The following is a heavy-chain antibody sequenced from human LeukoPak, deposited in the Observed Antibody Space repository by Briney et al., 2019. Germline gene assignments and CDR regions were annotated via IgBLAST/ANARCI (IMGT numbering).Heavy chain of an antibody. J-gene: IGHJ4*02. D-gene: IGHD3-10*01. CDR1: GGSISSSSYY. V-gene: IGHV4-39*01. Sequence: NPSETLSLTCTVSGGSISSSSYYWGWIRQPPGKGLEWIGGIYYSGSTYYNPSLKSRVTISVDTSKNQFSLKLSSVTAADTAVYYCARVDNPIYYGSGIHWGQGTLVTVSS. CDR3: ARVDNPIYYGSGIH. CDR2: IYYSGST.